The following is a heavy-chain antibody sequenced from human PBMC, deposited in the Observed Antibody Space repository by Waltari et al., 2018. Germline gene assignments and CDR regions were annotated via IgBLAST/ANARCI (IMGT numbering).Heavy chain of an antibody. J-gene: IGHJ5*02. D-gene: IGHD2-21*02. CDR2: IQQNGSEK. CDR3: ARDLVVTPP. Sequence: EVQLVESGGDLVQPGGSLRLSCAASGFSFSRSWMTWVRQTPGKGLEWVGNIQQNGSEKWYADSVKGRFTISRDNAMNLVYLQMNSLRVEDTAVYYCARDLVVTPPWGQGTLVTVSS. CDR1: GFSFSRSW. V-gene: IGHV3-7*01.